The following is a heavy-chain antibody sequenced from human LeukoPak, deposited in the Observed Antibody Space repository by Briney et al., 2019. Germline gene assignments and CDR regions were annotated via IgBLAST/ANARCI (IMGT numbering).Heavy chain of an antibody. D-gene: IGHD2-2*01. V-gene: IGHV6-1*01. Sequence: SRTLSLTCAISGDSVSSNSVTWNWIRQSPSRGLEWLGRTYYRSTWYNDYAVSVRGRITVNPDTSKNQFSLHLNSETPEDTAVYYCARRLTQYDCFDPWGQGILVTVSS. J-gene: IGHJ5*02. CDR2: TYYRSTWYN. CDR1: GDSVSSNSVT. CDR3: ARRLTQYDCFDP.